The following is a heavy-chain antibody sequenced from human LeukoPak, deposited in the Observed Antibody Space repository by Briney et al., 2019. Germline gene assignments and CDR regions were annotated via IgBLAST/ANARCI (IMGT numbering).Heavy chain of an antibody. CDR2: INHSGST. CDR1: GGSFSGYY. CDR3: ARAAHCSSTSCYTYAEYYYYYYMDV. V-gene: IGHV4-34*01. D-gene: IGHD2-2*02. J-gene: IGHJ6*03. Sequence: PSETLSLTCAVYGGSFSGYYWSWIRQPPGKGLEWIGEINHSGSTNYNPSLKSRVTISVDTSKNQFSLKLGSVTAADTAVYYCARAAHCSSTSCYTYAEYYYYYYMDVWGKGTTVTVSS.